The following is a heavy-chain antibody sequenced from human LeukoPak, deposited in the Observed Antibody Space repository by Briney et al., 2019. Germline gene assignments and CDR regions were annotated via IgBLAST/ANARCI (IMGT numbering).Heavy chain of an antibody. Sequence: GGSLRLSCVASGFTFSNAWMNWVRQAPGKGLEWVSYIGGSGDAMYYADSVKGRFTISRDTAKNSLYLQMNSLRDEDTAVFYCVRDHAFGFDFWGQGTLVTVSS. CDR2: IGGSGDAM. CDR1: GFTFSNAW. D-gene: IGHD2-2*01. V-gene: IGHV3-48*02. CDR3: VRDHAFGFDF. J-gene: IGHJ4*02.